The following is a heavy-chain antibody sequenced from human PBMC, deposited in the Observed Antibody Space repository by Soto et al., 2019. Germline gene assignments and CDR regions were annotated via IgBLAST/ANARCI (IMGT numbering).Heavy chain of an antibody. CDR2: IYPGDSDT. CDR1: GYSFTSYW. Sequence: PGESLKISCKGSGYSFTSYWIGWVRQMPGKGLEWMGIIYPGDSDTRYSPSFQGQVTISADKSISTAYLQWSSLKASDTAMYYCARCTAAHYYYYGMDVWGRGTTVTVSS. D-gene: IGHD6-6*01. J-gene: IGHJ6*02. CDR3: ARCTAAHYYYYGMDV. V-gene: IGHV5-51*01.